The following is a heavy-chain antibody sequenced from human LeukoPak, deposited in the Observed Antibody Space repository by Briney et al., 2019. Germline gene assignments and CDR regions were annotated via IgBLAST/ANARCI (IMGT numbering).Heavy chain of an antibody. Sequence: SETLSLTCTVSGGSISSYYWSWIRQPPGKGLEWIGYIYYSGSTNYNPSLKSRVTISVDTSKNQFSLKLSSVTAADTAVYYCAERRYSSSQHFDYWGQGTLVTVSS. V-gene: IGHV4-59*12. CDR2: IYYSGST. J-gene: IGHJ4*02. CDR3: AERRYSSSQHFDY. CDR1: GGSISSYY. D-gene: IGHD6-13*01.